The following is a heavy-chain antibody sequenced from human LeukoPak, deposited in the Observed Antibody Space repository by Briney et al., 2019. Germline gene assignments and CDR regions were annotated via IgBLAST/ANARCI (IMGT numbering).Heavy chain of an antibody. D-gene: IGHD3-10*01. CDR1: GYSFTNYW. CDR3: ARERESGSSWFDP. CDR2: IYPANSDT. Sequence: GESLKISCKASGYSFTNYWIGWVRQMPGKGLEWMAIIYPANSDTRYSASFQGQVTISADTSITTAYLQWSSLTASDTAMYYCARERESGSSWFDPWGQGTLVTVSP. J-gene: IGHJ5*02. V-gene: IGHV5-51*01.